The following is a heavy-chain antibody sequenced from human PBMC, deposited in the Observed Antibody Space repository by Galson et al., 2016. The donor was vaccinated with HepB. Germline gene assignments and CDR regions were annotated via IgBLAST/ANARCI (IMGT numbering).Heavy chain of an antibody. D-gene: IGHD2-15*01. CDR1: GFTFSIYG. V-gene: IGHV3-21*01. Sequence: SLRLSCAASGFTFSIYGMNWVRQAPGTGLEWVSSISSSSRYIFYADPVTGRFTISRDNAKNSLYLQMNSLRAEDTAVYYCARGDIVVVPHAEFSQRWGQGTLVTVSS. CDR2: ISSSSRYI. CDR3: ARGDIVVVPHAEFSQR. J-gene: IGHJ1*01.